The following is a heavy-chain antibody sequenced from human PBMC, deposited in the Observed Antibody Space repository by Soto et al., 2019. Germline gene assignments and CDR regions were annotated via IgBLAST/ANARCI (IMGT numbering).Heavy chain of an antibody. D-gene: IGHD3-22*01. CDR2: IWYDGSNK. Sequence: QVQLVESGGGVAQPGRSLRLSCAASGFTFSSYGMHWVRQAPGKGLEWVAVIWYDGSNKYYADSVKGRFTISRDNSKNTLYLQMNSLRAEDTAVYYCAADSSGNFDYWGQGTLVTVSS. CDR3: AADSSGNFDY. CDR1: GFTFSSYG. V-gene: IGHV3-33*01. J-gene: IGHJ4*02.